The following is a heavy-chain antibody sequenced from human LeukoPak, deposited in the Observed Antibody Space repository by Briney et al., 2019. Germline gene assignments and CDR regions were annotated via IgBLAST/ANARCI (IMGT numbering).Heavy chain of an antibody. D-gene: IGHD2-15*01. J-gene: IGHJ6*03. CDR1: GFTFSSYS. V-gene: IGHV3-21*04. Sequence: GGSLRLSCAASGFTFSSYSMNWVRQAPGKGLEWVSSISSSSSYIYYADSVKGRFTISRDNAKNSLYLQMNSLRAEDTALYYCAKDGGSRVLGYYYYYYMDVWGKGTTVTISS. CDR2: ISSSSSYI. CDR3: AKDGGSRVLGYYYYYYMDV.